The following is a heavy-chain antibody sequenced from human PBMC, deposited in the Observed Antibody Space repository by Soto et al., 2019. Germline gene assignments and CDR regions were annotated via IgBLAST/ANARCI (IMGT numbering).Heavy chain of an antibody. V-gene: IGHV1-2*04. D-gene: IGHD1-1*01. J-gene: IGHJ6*02. CDR1: SYNPTCYY. Sequence: VSLEVTCKASSYNPTCYYLYWARQDPEQGLEWMGWINPNSGGTNYAQKFQGWVTMTRDTSVSTAYMELSRLRSDDTAVFYCARDSKLERYYYGMDVWGQGTTVTVSS. CDR3: ARDSKLERYYYGMDV. CDR2: INPNSGGT.